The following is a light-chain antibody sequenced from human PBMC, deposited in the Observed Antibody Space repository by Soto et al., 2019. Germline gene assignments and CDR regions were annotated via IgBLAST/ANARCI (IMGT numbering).Light chain of an antibody. CDR3: QQYGSS. V-gene: IGKV3-20*01. Sequence: EIVLTQSPATLSVSPGERATLSCRASQSISNNLAWYQQQPGQTPRLLIYGASSRATGIPVRFSGSGSGTDFTLTISRLEPEDFAVYYCQQYGSSFGQGTKVDIK. J-gene: IGKJ1*01. CDR1: QSISNN. CDR2: GAS.